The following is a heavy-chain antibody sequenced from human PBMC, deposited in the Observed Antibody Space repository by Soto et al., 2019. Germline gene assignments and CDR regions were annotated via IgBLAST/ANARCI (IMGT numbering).Heavy chain of an antibody. V-gene: IGHV1-69*13. CDR3: ASYGGRWVEMATINPGPFDY. D-gene: IGHD5-12*01. CDR1: GGTFSSYA. CDR2: IIPIFGTA. Sequence: ASVKVSCKASGGTFSSYAISWVRQAPGQGLEWMGGIIPIFGTANYAQKFQGRVTITADESTSTAYMELSSLRSEDTAVYYCASYGGRWVEMATINPGPFDYWGQGTLVTVSS. J-gene: IGHJ4*02.